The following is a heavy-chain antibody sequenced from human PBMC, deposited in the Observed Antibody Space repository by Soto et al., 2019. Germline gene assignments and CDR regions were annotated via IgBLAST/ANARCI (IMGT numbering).Heavy chain of an antibody. CDR2: INPNSGHT. V-gene: IGHV1-18*01. J-gene: IGHJ4*02. CDR3: ARVYNYGSGSYLMPSSCYFDF. CDR1: GYTFRNFG. D-gene: IGHD3-10*01. Sequence: ASVKVSGKASGYTFRNFGVGWVRQAPGQGLEWVGWINPNSGHTEYAQKPQGRVTVTADTSTSTAYMEVGSLRSDDTAVYYCARVYNYGSGSYLMPSSCYFDFWGPGTLVTVSS.